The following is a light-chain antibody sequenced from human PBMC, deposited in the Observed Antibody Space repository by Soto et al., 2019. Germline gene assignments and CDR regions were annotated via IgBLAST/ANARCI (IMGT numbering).Light chain of an antibody. Sequence: IVMTQAGDALCVAPEECASPCWRASQSVSDRVVWSQQKSGQAPSPLIYAASTRAAGVPASFSGRRSGTEFTLTCSSRQPEDVAVYSCRQYADWPKTLGQGTKVDIK. V-gene: IGKV3-15*01. CDR1: QSVSDR. J-gene: IGKJ1*01. CDR2: AAS. CDR3: RQYADWPKT.